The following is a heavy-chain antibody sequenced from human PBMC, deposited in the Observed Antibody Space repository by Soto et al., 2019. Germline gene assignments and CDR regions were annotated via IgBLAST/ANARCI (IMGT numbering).Heavy chain of an antibody. CDR1: GFGFSAHW. D-gene: IGHD3-10*01. V-gene: IGHV3-74*02. J-gene: IGHJ4*02. CDR2: ISTDGSAV. Sequence: EVQLVESGGGFVQPGGSLRLSCAASGFGFSAHWMHWVRQAPGKGLVWVSRISTDGSAVIYEASVKDRFTISRDNAADAVYLQMNKLRAEDTAVYYWARASSSGSGAYYNVFDYWGQGSLVTVSS. CDR3: ARASSSGSGAYYNVFDY.